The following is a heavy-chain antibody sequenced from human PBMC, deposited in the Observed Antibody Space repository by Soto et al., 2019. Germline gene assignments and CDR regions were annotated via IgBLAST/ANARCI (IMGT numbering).Heavy chain of an antibody. CDR1: GYNFVTYW. CDR2: IDPADSYA. V-gene: IGHV5-10-1*01. Sequence: GESLKISCTASGYNFVTYWITWVRQKPGKGLEWMGRIDPADSYARYSPSFEGHVTMSVDRSINTAYLQWNSLRASDSAIYYCAKHIADFYFGLDAWGQGTSVTVSS. J-gene: IGHJ6*02. D-gene: IGHD6-13*01. CDR3: AKHIADFYFGLDA.